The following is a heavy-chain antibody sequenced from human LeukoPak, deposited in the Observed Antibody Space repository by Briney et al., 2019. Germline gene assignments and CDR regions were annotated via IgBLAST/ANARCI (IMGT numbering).Heavy chain of an antibody. D-gene: IGHD3-16*02. CDR2: IYTSGST. J-gene: IGHJ5*02. CDR1: GGSISSGSYY. CDR3: ARGIYDYVWGGYRLAYKGIWFDP. V-gene: IGHV4-61*02. Sequence: SQTLSLTCTVSGGSISSGSYYWSWIRQPAGKGLEWIGRIYTSGSTNYNPSLKSRVTISVDTSKNQFSLKLSSVTAADTAVYYCARGIYDYVWGGYRLAYKGIWFDPWGQGTLVTVSS.